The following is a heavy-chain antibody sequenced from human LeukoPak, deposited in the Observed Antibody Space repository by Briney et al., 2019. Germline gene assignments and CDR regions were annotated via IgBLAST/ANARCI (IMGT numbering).Heavy chain of an antibody. J-gene: IGHJ6*02. D-gene: IGHD4-17*01. V-gene: IGHV2-70*01. Sequence: ESGPALVKPTQTLTLTCTFSGFSLSTSGMCVSWIRQPPGKALEWLAPIDWDDGKYYSTSLKTRLTISKDTSKNQVVLTMTNMDPVDTATYYCARIISDYGDYPYYYYGMDVWGQGTTVTVSS. CDR2: IDWDDGK. CDR3: ARIISDYGDYPYYYYGMDV. CDR1: GFSLSTSGMC.